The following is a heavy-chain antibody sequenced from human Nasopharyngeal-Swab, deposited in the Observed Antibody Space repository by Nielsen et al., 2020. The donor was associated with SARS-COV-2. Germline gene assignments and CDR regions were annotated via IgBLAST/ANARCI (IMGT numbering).Heavy chain of an antibody. CDR3: ARHGLLWFGELLGDY. D-gene: IGHD3-10*01. CDR2: IDPSDSYT. Sequence: GEALKISWKGSGYSMTSYWISWVRQMPGKGLEWMGRIDPSDSYTNYSPSFQGHVTISADKSISTAYLQWSSLKASDTAMYYCARHGLLWFGELLGDYWGQGTLVTVSS. J-gene: IGHJ4*02. CDR1: GYSMTSYW. V-gene: IGHV5-10-1*01.